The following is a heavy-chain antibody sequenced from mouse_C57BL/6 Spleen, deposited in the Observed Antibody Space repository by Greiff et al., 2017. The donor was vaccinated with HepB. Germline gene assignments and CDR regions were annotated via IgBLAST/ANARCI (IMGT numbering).Heavy chain of an antibody. Sequence: VQLQQSGAELVRPGASVTLSCKASGYTFTDYEMHWVKQTPVHGLEWIGAIDPETGGTAYDQKFKGKAILTADKSSSTAYMELRSLTSEDSAVYYCTRSYDSSFAYWGQGTLVTVSA. CDR1: GYTFTDYE. CDR2: IDPETGGT. D-gene: IGHD2-4*01. CDR3: TRSYDSSFAY. V-gene: IGHV1-15*01. J-gene: IGHJ3*01.